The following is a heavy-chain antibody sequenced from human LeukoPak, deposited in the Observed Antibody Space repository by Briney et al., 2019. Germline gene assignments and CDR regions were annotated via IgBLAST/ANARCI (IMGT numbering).Heavy chain of an antibody. J-gene: IGHJ4*02. V-gene: IGHV3-33*06. CDR1: GFTFSSYG. D-gene: IGHD1-26*01. CDR2: IWYDGSNK. CDR3: ANSIVGATSGLDY. Sequence: GGSLRLSCAASGFTFSSYGMHWVRQAPGKGLEWVAVIWYDGSNKYYADSLKGRFSISRDNPKNTLYLQMNSQRAEDTAVYYCANSIVGATSGLDYWGQGTLVTVSS.